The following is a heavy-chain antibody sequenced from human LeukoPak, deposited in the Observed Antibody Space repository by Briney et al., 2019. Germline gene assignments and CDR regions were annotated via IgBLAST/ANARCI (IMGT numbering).Heavy chain of an antibody. J-gene: IGHJ6*03. CDR2: INHSGIT. D-gene: IGHD1-26*01. V-gene: IGHV4-34*01. CDR3: ARDFSGSYPRMRYLYYYMDV. CDR1: GGSFSDYY. Sequence: PSETLSLTCAVYGGSFSDYYWSWIRQPPGKGLEYIGEINHSGITNYNPSLMSRVTISVDTSKNQFSLKLSSVTAADTAVYYCARDFSGSYPRMRYLYYYMDVWGKGTTVTISS.